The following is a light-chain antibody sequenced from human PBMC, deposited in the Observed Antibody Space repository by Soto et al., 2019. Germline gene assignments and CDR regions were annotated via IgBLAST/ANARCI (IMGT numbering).Light chain of an antibody. V-gene: IGKV4-1*01. CDR1: QSVLYTSNNKNY. CDR2: GAS. Sequence: DIVMTQSPDSLAVSLGERATINCKSSQSVLYTSNNKNYLAWYQQKPGQAPRLLIYGASTRATGIPVRFSGSGSGTEFTLTITSLQFEDFAVYYCQEYNDWRPITFGGGTKVDIK. CDR3: QEYNDWRPIT. J-gene: IGKJ4*01.